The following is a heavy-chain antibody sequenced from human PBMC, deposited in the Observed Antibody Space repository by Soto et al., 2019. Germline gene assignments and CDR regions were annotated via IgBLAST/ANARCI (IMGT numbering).Heavy chain of an antibody. Sequence: PSETLSLTCTVSGASISSSSYYWGWIRQPPGKGLEWIGSIYYSGSTYYNPSLKSRVTISVDTSKNQFSLKLSSVTAADTAVYYCVRFLGGAHNLFANWGPRPHVTGSS. CDR2: IYYSGST. V-gene: IGHV4-39*01. CDR1: GASISSSSYY. J-gene: IGHJ4*02. D-gene: IGHD3-16*01. CDR3: VRFLGGAHNLFAN.